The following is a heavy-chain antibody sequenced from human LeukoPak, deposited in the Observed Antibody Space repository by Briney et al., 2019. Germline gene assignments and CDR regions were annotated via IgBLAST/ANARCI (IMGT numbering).Heavy chain of an antibody. CDR3: ARDSNYYDSSGVFDC. V-gene: IGHV3-7*01. J-gene: IGHJ4*02. CDR2: IKQDGSEK. D-gene: IGHD3-22*01. Sequence: GRSLRLSCAASGFTFSSYAMHWVRQAPGKGLEWVANIKQDGSEKYYVDSVKGRLTISRDNAKNSLYLQMNSLRAEDTAVYYCARDSNYYDSSGVFDCWGQGTLVTVSP. CDR1: GFTFSSYA.